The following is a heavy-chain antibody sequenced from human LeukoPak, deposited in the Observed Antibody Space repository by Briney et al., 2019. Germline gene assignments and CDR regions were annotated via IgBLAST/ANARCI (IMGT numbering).Heavy chain of an antibody. Sequence: GGSLRLSCAASGFTFSSYAMHWVRQAPGKGLEWVAVISYDGSNKYYVDSVKGRFTISRDNSKNTLYLQMNSLRAEDTAVYYCARDPWEKNSSGWYAGDYWGQGTLVTVSS. CDR2: ISYDGSNK. V-gene: IGHV3-30*04. J-gene: IGHJ4*02. CDR1: GFTFSSYA. CDR3: ARDPWEKNSSGWYAGDY. D-gene: IGHD6-19*01.